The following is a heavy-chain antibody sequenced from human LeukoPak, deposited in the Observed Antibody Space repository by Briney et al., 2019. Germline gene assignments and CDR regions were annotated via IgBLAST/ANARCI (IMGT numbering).Heavy chain of an antibody. V-gene: IGHV4-39*01. CDR1: GGSISSSSYY. J-gene: IGHJ6*03. Sequence: SETLSLTCTVPGGSISSSSYYWGWIRQPPGKGLEWIGSIYYSGSTYYNPSLKSRVTISVDTSKNQFSLKLSSVTAADTAVYYCARLDSSGYPYYYYYYMDVWGKGTTVTVSS. CDR2: IYYSGST. CDR3: ARLDSSGYPYYYYYYMDV. D-gene: IGHD3-22*01.